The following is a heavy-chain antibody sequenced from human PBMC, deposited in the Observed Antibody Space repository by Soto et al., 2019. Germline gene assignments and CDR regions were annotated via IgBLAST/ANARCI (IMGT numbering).Heavy chain of an antibody. CDR1: GFSFSTYG. CDR3: VKFRGRAYPYYYMDV. V-gene: IGHV3-23*01. CDR2: GGSGGSR. D-gene: IGHD3-10*01. Sequence: GGSLRLSCVTSGFSFSTYGMTWVRQAPGKGLEWVSYGGSGGSRYYAESVKGRFTISRDNSKNTLSLEMNSLRAEDTATYYCVKFRGRAYPYYYMDVWGKGTTVTVSS. J-gene: IGHJ6*03.